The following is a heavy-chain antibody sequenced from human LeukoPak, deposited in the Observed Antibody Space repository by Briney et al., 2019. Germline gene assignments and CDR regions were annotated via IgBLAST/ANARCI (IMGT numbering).Heavy chain of an antibody. CDR2: IIPIFGTA. Sequence: GASVKVSCKASGYTFTSYGISWVRQAPGQGLEWMGGIIPIFGTANYAQKFQGRVTITADESTSTAYMELSSLRSEDTAVYYCAGGPWVRQWLVRVSYYYYGMDVWGQGTTVTVSS. CDR3: AGGPWVRQWLVRVSYYYYGMDV. CDR1: GYTFTSYG. D-gene: IGHD6-19*01. V-gene: IGHV1-69*13. J-gene: IGHJ6*02.